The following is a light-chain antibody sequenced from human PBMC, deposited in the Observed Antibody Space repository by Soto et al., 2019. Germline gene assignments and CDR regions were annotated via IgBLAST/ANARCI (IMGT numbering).Light chain of an antibody. Sequence: DGAMSPSPPSLPVTLIPASPVSSRSHQSLVHSDEIAYFRWFQQRPGRSTRRLIDKVSKRDSGVPARFSGSGSGTDFALKISRVEAEDVGFYYCMQGTHWPITFGQGTRLEIK. CDR3: MQGTHWPIT. CDR1: QSLVHSDEIAY. J-gene: IGKJ5*01. CDR2: KVS. V-gene: IGKV2-30*02.